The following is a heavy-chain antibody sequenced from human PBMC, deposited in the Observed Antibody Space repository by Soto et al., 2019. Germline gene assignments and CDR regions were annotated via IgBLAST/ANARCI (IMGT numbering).Heavy chain of an antibody. CDR2: IDPSDSYT. J-gene: IGHJ6*02. CDR1: GYSVTSYW. Sequence: GESLKISGTGSGYSVTSYWISCVRQMPGKGLEWMGRIDPSDSYTNYSPSFQGHVTISADKSISTAYLQWSSLKASDTAMYYCARHGGGGVSFMDVWGQGTTVTVSS. D-gene: IGHD2-15*01. CDR3: ARHGGGGVSFMDV. V-gene: IGHV5-10-1*01.